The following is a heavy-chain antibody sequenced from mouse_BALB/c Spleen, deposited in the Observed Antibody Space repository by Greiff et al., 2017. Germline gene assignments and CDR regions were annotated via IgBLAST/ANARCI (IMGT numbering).Heavy chain of an antibody. D-gene: IGHD1-1*01. CDR3: TRYYYGIAYFDY. V-gene: IGHV1-5*01. CDR1: GYTFTSYW. J-gene: IGHJ2*01. CDR2: IYPGNSDT. Sequence: VQLQQSGTVLARPGASVKMSCKASGYTFTSYWMHWVKQRPGQGLEWIGAIYPGNSDTSYNQKFKGKAKLTAVTSTSTAYMELSSLTNEDSAVDYCTRYYYGIAYFDYWGQGTTLTVSS.